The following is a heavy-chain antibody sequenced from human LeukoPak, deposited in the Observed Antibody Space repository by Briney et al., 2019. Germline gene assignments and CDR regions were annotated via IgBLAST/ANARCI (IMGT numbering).Heavy chain of an antibody. CDR2: IYPGDSGT. CDR3: ARSRGYSYGSWHYYYGMDV. CDR1: GYSFTSYW. V-gene: IGHV5-51*01. J-gene: IGHJ6*02. D-gene: IGHD5-18*01. Sequence: GESLKISCKGSGYSFTSYWIGWVRQMPGKGLEWMGIIYPGDSGTRYSPSFQGQVTISADKSISTAYLQWSSLKASDTVMYYCARSRGYSYGSWHYYYGMDVWGQGTTVTVSS.